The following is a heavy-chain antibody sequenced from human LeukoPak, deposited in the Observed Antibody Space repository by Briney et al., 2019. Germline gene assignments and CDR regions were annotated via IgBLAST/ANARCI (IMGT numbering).Heavy chain of an antibody. D-gene: IGHD3-22*01. CDR2: IYHSGST. CDR1: GGSISSYY. Sequence: SETLSLTCTVSGGSISSYYWSWIRQPPGKGLEWIGYIYHSGSTYYNPSLKSRVTISVDRSKNQFSLKLSSVTAADTAVYYCARGFDYYDSSGPSHFDYWGQGTLVTVSS. J-gene: IGHJ4*02. V-gene: IGHV4-59*12. CDR3: ARGFDYYDSSGPSHFDY.